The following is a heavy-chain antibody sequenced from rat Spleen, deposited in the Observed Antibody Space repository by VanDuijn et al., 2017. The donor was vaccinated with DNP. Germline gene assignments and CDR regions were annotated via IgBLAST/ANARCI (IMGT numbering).Heavy chain of an antibody. CDR1: GFIFSDYA. CDR3: TTRSSNSPYNWFAY. V-gene: IGHV5S10*01. D-gene: IGHD1-8*01. J-gene: IGHJ3*01. Sequence: EVQLVESGGGLVQPGNSLKLSCAASGFIFSDYAMAWVRRSPKKGLEWVATVIYDGRATYYRDSVKGRFTISRDNAKSTLYLQMDSLRSEETATYYCTTRSSNSPYNWFAYWGQGTLVTVSS. CDR2: VIYDGRAT.